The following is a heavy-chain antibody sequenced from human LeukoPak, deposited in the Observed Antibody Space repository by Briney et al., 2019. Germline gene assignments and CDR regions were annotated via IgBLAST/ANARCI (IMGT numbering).Heavy chain of an antibody. J-gene: IGHJ4*02. CDR3: ARGYYGSGKKVGFDY. CDR1: GGSFSGYY. CDR2: INHSGST. V-gene: IGHV4-34*01. D-gene: IGHD3-10*01. Sequence: SETLSLTCAVYGGSFSGYYWSWIRQPPGKGLEWIGEINHSGSTNYNPSLKSRVTISVDTSKNQFSLKLSSVTAADTAVYYCARGYYGSGKKVGFDYWGQGTLVTVSS.